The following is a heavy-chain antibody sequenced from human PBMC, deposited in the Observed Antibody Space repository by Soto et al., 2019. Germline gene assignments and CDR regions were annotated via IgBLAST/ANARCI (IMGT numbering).Heavy chain of an antibody. V-gene: IGHV3-23*01. J-gene: IGHJ2*01. CDR2: VSGGDGST. Sequence: GGSLRLSCAASGFTFSTYTMHWVRQAPGKGLEWVSGVSGGDGSTYYADSLKGRFSTSRDNAKNTVDLEINSLTAEDTAVYYCTKQGYYWYFDIWGRGTLVTVSS. CDR1: GFTFSTYT. D-gene: IGHD5-12*01. CDR3: TKQGYYWYFDI.